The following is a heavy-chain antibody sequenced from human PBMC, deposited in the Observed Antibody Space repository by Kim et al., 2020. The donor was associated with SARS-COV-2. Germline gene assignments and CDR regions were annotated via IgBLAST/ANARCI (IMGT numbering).Heavy chain of an antibody. CDR2: ISSSSSYI. J-gene: IGHJ6*02. CDR3: ARRGPALEVVNYVGRLYYYYGMDV. Sequence: GGSLRLSCAASGFTFSSYSMNWVRQAPGKGLEWVSSISSSSSYIYYADSVKGRFTISRDNAKNSLYLQMNSLRAEDTAVYYCARRGPALEVVNYVGRLYYYYGMDVWGQGTTVTVSS. V-gene: IGHV3-21*01. CDR1: GFTFSSYS. D-gene: IGHD2-15*01.